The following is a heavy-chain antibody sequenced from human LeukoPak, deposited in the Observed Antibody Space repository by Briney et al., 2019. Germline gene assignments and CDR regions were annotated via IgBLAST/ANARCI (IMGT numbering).Heavy chain of an antibody. J-gene: IGHJ4*02. V-gene: IGHV4-39*01. CDR3: ARHSSVDGNWPRPLDY. CDR2: IYYSGST. Sequence: PSETLSLTCTVSGGSISSSPYYWGWIRQPPGKGLGWIGNIYYSGSTYYNPSLKTRVTISVDTSKNQFSLKLTSVTAADTAVYYCARHSSVDGNWPRPLDYWGQGSLVTVS. CDR1: GGSISSSPYY. D-gene: IGHD6-19*01.